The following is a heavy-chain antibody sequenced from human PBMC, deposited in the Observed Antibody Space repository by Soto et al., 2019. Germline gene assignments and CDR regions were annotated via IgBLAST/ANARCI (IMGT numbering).Heavy chain of an antibody. D-gene: IGHD6-19*01. CDR1: GFTFSSYA. J-gene: IGHJ4*02. V-gene: IGHV3-23*01. Sequence: SGGSLRLSCAASGFTFSSYAMSWVRQAPGKGLEWVSAISGSGGSSYYADSVKGRFTNSRDNSKTTLYLQMNSLRAEDTALYYCAKGDSGWYRFDYWGQGTLVTVSS. CDR2: ISGSGGSS. CDR3: AKGDSGWYRFDY.